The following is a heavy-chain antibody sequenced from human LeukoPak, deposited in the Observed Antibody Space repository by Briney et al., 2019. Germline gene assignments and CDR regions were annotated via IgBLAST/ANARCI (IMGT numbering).Heavy chain of an antibody. D-gene: IGHD1-14*01. V-gene: IGHV4-59*08. CDR2: IYYSGST. Sequence: SETLSLTCTVSGGSISSYYWSWIRQPPGKGLEWIGYIYYSGSTYYNPSLKSRVTISVDTSKNQFSLRLRSVTAADTAVYYCASTTLRPFDYWGQGTLVTVSS. CDR3: ASTTLRPFDY. CDR1: GGSISSYY. J-gene: IGHJ4*02.